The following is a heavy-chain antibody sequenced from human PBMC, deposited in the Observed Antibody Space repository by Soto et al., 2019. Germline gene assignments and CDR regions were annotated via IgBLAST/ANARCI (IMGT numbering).Heavy chain of an antibody. J-gene: IGHJ4*02. CDR2: INPYSGGT. CDR3: AGARSGGYTYGPGLDY. Sequence: VASVKVSCKASGYTFTGYYIHWVRQAPGQGPEWMGWINPYSGGTDFAQKFQGRVAMTGDTSINTAYLELGRLSSDDTAVYYCAGARSGGYTYGPGLDYWGQGSLVTVSS. D-gene: IGHD5-18*01. V-gene: IGHV1-2*02. CDR1: GYTFTGYY.